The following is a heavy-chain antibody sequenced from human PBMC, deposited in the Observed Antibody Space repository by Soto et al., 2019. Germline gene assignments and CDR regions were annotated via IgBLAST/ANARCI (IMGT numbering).Heavy chain of an antibody. CDR3: ARGYDILTGPIDY. CDR1: GLPFSFFE. CDR2: IRSSSNTK. J-gene: IGHJ4*02. V-gene: IGHV3-48*03. D-gene: IGHD3-9*01. Sequence: GGSLRLSCAVSGLPFSFFEMNWVRQAPGKGLEWIAYIRSSSNTKLYADSVRGRFTISRDNANNLLSLQMNDLRVEDTAVYYCARGYDILTGPIDYWGQGSLVTVSS.